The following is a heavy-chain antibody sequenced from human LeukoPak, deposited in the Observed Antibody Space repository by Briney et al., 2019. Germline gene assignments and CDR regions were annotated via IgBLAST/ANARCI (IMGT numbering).Heavy chain of an antibody. CDR3: VNAGYSGSYEAFDI. D-gene: IGHD1-26*01. Sequence: GGSLRLSCAASGFTFDDYTMHWVRQPPGKGLEWVSLIRWDGGRTFYADSVKGRFTISRDNSKDSLYLQMNSLRTEDTALYYCVNAGYSGSYEAFDIWGQGTMVSVSS. V-gene: IGHV3-43*01. J-gene: IGHJ3*02. CDR1: GFTFDDYT. CDR2: IRWDGGRT.